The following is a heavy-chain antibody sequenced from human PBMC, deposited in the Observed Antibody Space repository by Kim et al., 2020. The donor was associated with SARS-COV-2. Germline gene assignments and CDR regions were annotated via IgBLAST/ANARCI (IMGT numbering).Heavy chain of an antibody. CDR2: ISSSSSYI. CDR3: AREVIKYYYDSSGPRDFDY. Sequence: GGSLRLSCAASGFTFSSYSMNWVRQAPGKGLEWVSSISSSSSYIYYADSVKGRFTISRDNAKNSLYLQMNSLRAEDTAVYYCAREVIKYYYDSSGPRDFDYWGQGTLVTVSS. CDR1: GFTFSSYS. J-gene: IGHJ4*02. D-gene: IGHD3-22*01. V-gene: IGHV3-21*01.